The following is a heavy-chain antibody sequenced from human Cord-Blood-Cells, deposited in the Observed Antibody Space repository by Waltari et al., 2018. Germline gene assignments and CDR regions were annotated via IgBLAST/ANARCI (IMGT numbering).Heavy chain of an antibody. CDR2: RYYSGGT. Sequence: QLQLQESGPGLVKPSETLSLTCTVSGGSISSSSYYWGWIRQPPGKGLEWIGSRYYSGGTYYSPSLKSRVTISVDTSKNQFSLKLSSVTAADTAVYYCARHPSSWWGGIEWYFDLWGRGTLVTVSS. V-gene: IGHV4-39*01. D-gene: IGHD2-15*01. J-gene: IGHJ2*01. CDR1: GGSISSSSYY. CDR3: ARHPSSWWGGIEWYFDL.